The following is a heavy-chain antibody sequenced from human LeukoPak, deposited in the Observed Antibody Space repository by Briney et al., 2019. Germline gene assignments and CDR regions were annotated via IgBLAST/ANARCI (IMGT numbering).Heavy chain of an antibody. V-gene: IGHV4-34*01. CDR3: ARASSMDV. Sequence: SETLSLTCAVYVGSFRGYYWSWIRQPPGRGLEGIGEINHSGSTNYNPSLKRRVTISVDTAKNLFSLKLSSVTAADTAVYYCARASSMDVWGKGTTVTVSS. CDR1: VGSFRGYY. J-gene: IGHJ6*03. CDR2: INHSGST.